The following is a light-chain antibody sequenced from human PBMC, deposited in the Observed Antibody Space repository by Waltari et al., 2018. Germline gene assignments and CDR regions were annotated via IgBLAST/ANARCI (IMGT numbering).Light chain of an antibody. V-gene: IGKV2-30*01. CDR1: PSLVDSDGNTY. CDR3: MQGTHWPRS. J-gene: IGKJ1*01. CDR2: KVS. Sequence: DVVMTQSPLSLPVTLGQPASISCRSSPSLVDSDGNTYLSWFQQRPGQSPRRLIYKVSNRDSGVPDRFSGSGSGTDFTLKISRVEADDIAIYYCMQGTHWPRSFGQGTKVEIE.